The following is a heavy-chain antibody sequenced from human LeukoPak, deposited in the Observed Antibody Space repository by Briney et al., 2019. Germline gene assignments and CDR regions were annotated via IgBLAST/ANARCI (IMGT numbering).Heavy chain of an antibody. V-gene: IGHV1-46*01. CDR1: GYTFTSYS. D-gene: IGHD1-26*01. Sequence: ASVKVSCKASGYTFTSYSVHWVRQAPGQGLEWMATINPSVGSAIYAQKFQGRVTVTSDTSTSAVFMELTSLTSDDTAVYYCARRVGTTRTAFDNWGQGTLVTVSS. J-gene: IGHJ4*02. CDR3: ARRVGTTRTAFDN. CDR2: INPSVGSA.